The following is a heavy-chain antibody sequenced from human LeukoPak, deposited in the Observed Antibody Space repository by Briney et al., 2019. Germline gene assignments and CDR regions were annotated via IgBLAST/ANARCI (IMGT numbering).Heavy chain of an antibody. D-gene: IGHD3-9*01. CDR3: ARSFLRYMDWLERGGNWFEP. CDR1: GFTFSHYY. Sequence: GGSLRLSCTASGFTFSHYYMSWIRQAPGKGPEWVSYISSSGSTIYYPDSVKSRFTISRYNAKNELYLQMNGLRAEDTAVYYCARSFLRYMDWLERGGNWFEPWGQGTRVTVS. V-gene: IGHV3-11*04. J-gene: IGHJ5*02. CDR2: ISSSGSTI.